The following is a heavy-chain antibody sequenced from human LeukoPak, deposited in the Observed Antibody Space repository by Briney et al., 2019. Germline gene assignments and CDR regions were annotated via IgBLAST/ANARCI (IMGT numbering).Heavy chain of an antibody. D-gene: IGHD5-24*01. Sequence: ASGKVSCKASGDTFSSYAISWVRQAPGQGLEWMGGIIPIFGSPNYAQRFEGRVTITADKSTSTAYMELIMLTYEDTAVYYCARDVPVEMTVSGYFDFWGQGTLVTVSS. CDR3: ARDVPVEMTVSGYFDF. J-gene: IGHJ4*02. CDR1: GDTFSSYA. CDR2: IIPIFGSP. V-gene: IGHV1-69*06.